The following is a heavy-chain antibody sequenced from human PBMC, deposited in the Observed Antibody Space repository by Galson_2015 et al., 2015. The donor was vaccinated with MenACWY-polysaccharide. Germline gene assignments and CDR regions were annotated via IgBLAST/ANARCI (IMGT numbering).Heavy chain of an antibody. V-gene: IGHV4-4*02. CDR3: ARGRSSGSYYKYMDV. CDR1: GGSISNW. J-gene: IGHJ6*03. D-gene: IGHD6-6*01. Sequence: SETLSLTCAVSGGSISNWWSWVRQPPGEGLEWIGEIYQTGSTNYNPSLKSRVTISVDKSKSQFSLKLSSVTAADTALYYCARGRSSGSYYKYMDVWGKGTTVTVSS. CDR2: IYQTGST.